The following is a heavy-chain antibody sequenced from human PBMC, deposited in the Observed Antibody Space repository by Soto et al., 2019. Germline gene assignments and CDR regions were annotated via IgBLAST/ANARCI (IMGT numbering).Heavy chain of an antibody. D-gene: IGHD1-26*01. CDR1: GGTFSSYA. CDR2: IIPIFGTA. Sequence: QVQLVQSGAEVTKPGSSVKVSCKAAGGTFSSYAISCVRQAPGQGLEWMGGIIPIFGTANYAQKFQGRVTITADESPSTAYMELSSLRSEDTAVYYCARDIGLGATPFDYWGQGTLVTASS. CDR3: ARDIGLGATPFDY. V-gene: IGHV1-69*01. J-gene: IGHJ4*02.